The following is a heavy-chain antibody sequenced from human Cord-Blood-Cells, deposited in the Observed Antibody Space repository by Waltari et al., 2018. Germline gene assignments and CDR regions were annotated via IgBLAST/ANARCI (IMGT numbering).Heavy chain of an antibody. V-gene: IGHV1-2*02. CDR3: ARGKYSSSFTDY. CDR2: INPNSGGT. CDR1: GYTFTGHY. Sequence: QVQLVQSGAEVQKPGASVKVSCKASGYTFTGHYKPWVRQAPGQGLEWMGWINPNSGGTNYAQKFQGRVTMTRDTSISTAYMELSRLRSDDTAVYYCARGKYSSSFTDYWGQGTLVTVSS. J-gene: IGHJ4*02. D-gene: IGHD6-13*01.